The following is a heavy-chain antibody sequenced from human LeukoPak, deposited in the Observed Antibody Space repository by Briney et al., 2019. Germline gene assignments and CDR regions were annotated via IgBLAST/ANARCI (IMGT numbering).Heavy chain of an antibody. V-gene: IGHV1-69*13. CDR3: ARDEGPVPGDSYFDL. CDR2: IIPIFNRV. Sequence: SVKVSCKASGGSISSSAINWVRQAPGQGLEWMGGIIPIFNRVKKTQKFQDRVTITADESTSTVYMELSSLRSEDTAVYYCARDEGPVPGDSYFDLWGRGTLVTVSS. J-gene: IGHJ2*01. CDR1: GGSISSSA. D-gene: IGHD3-10*01.